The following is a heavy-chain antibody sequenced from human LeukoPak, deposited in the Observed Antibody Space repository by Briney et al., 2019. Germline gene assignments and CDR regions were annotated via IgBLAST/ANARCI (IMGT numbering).Heavy chain of an antibody. CDR2: IIPIFGIA. CDR3: ARDRPEYSYGTGYFDY. J-gene: IGHJ4*02. Sequence: ASVKVSCKASGGTFSSYAISWVRQAPGQGLEWMGRIIPIFGIANYAQKFQGRVTITADKSTSTAYMELSSLRSEDTAVYYCARDRPEYSYGTGYFDYWGQGTLVTVSS. D-gene: IGHD5-18*01. V-gene: IGHV1-69*04. CDR1: GGTFSSYA.